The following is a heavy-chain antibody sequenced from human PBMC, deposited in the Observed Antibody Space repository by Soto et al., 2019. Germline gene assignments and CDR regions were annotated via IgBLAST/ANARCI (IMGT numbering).Heavy chain of an antibody. CDR2: IYYSRST. CDR1: GGSISSGGYY. V-gene: IGHV4-31*03. CDR3: ARDMGPWSRYFDY. D-gene: IGHD3-10*01. J-gene: IGHJ4*02. Sequence: QVQLQESGPGLVKPSQTLSLTCTVSGGSISSGGYYWSGIRQHPVKGLESIGYIYYSRSTYYNPSLKSRVTMAVDTSKIPFSLKLSSVTAADTAVYYCARDMGPWSRYFDYWGRGTMVTVS.